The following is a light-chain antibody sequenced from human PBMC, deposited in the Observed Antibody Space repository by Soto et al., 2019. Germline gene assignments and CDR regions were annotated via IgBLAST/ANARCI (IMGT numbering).Light chain of an antibody. Sequence: DIQMTQSPSSLSASVGDRVTITCRASQSISRYLNWYQQKPGKAPKLLIYEASSLLSGVPSRFSGSGSGTDFTLTISSLQPEDFATYYCQQTYSTPFTFGPGTKVDIK. CDR2: EAS. V-gene: IGKV1-39*01. CDR3: QQTYSTPFT. J-gene: IGKJ3*01. CDR1: QSISRY.